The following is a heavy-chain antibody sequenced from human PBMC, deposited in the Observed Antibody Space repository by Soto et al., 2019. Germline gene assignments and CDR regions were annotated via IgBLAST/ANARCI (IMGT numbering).Heavy chain of an antibody. CDR3: ARGGLSPGSCGGGGCHSDYYYGLDV. D-gene: IGHD2-15*01. V-gene: IGHV1-69*01. Sequence: QVLLVQSGAEVQKPGSSVKVSCKASGGTLNNYAISWVRQAPGQGLEWMGGIIPIFGTPNYALKFQGRVTINADESTNTVYMELSSLRAEDTALYFCARGGLSPGSCGGGGCHSDYYYGLDVWGQGTSVTVSS. CDR2: IIPIFGTP. J-gene: IGHJ6*02. CDR1: GGTLNNYA.